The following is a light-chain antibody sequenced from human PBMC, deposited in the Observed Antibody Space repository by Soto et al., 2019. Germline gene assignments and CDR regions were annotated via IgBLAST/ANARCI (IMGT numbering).Light chain of an antibody. J-gene: IGKJ1*01. CDR3: QHYNHWLWT. CDR2: GAS. V-gene: IGKV3-15*01. Sequence: EIVMTQSPDTLSVSPGERATLFCRASQSVSSTVAWYQQRPGQAPRLLVYGASTRATGIPARFSGSGSGTEFTLTISSLQSEDSAVYYCQHYNHWLWTFGQGTKVDIK. CDR1: QSVSST.